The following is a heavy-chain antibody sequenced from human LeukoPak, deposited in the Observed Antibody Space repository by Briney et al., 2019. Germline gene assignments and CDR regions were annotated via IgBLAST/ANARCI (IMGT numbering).Heavy chain of an antibody. D-gene: IGHD5-12*01. CDR1: GYTFTGYY. Sequence: EASVKVSCKACGYTFTGYYMHGVRQAPGKGLEWMGWINPTSRGTNYAQKFQGRVTMTRDTSISTAYMELSRLRSDDTAVYYCARDPLSASGYDYDGDYWGQGTLVTVS. V-gene: IGHV1-2*02. CDR3: ARDPLSASGYDYDGDY. J-gene: IGHJ4*02. CDR2: INPTSRGT.